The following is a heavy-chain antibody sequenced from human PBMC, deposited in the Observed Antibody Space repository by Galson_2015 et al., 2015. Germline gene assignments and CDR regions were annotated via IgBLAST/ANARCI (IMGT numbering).Heavy chain of an antibody. V-gene: IGHV3-48*02. CDR1: GFTFSTFS. CDR2: ISSSSSTI. CDR3: ARVPGYSYGYYDW. J-gene: IGHJ4*02. D-gene: IGHD5-18*01. Sequence: SLRLSCAASGFTFSTFSMHWERQARGKGLEWASYISSSSSTIYYADSVKGRFTISRDNAKNSLYLQMNTLRDEDTAVYYCARVPGYSYGYYDWWGQGTLVTVSS.